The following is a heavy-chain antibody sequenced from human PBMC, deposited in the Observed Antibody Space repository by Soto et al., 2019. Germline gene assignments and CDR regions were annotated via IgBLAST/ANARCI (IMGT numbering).Heavy chain of an antibody. V-gene: IGHV1-18*04. Sequence: ASVKVSYKASGYSFFTHGITWVRQTPGHGLEWLGWISPKNGNTRYSQILQGRVSMTTDTSTSTVYMELTNLRSDDSAVYYCGRVSSSIVVIPDFGMDVWGQGNTVTASS. J-gene: IGHJ6*02. CDR3: GRVSSSIVVIPDFGMDV. CDR1: GYSFFTHG. D-gene: IGHD2-21*01. CDR2: ISPKNGNT.